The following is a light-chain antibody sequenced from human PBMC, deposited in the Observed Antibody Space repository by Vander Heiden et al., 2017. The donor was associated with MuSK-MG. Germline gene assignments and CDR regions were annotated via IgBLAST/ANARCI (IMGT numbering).Light chain of an antibody. Sequence: QSGLTQPASVSGSPGQSITISCTGTSRDIGSNKDVSWYQQHPGKVPNVLIYEVTNRPSGVSNRFSVSKSGNTASLTISGLQAEDEADYYCSSYTTSSTYVFGTGTKVTVL. V-gene: IGLV2-14*01. CDR1: SRDIGSNKD. CDR2: EVT. CDR3: SSYTTSSTYV. J-gene: IGLJ1*01.